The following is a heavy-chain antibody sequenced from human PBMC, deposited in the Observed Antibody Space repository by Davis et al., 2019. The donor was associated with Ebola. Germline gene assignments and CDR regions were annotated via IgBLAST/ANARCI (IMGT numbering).Heavy chain of an antibody. J-gene: IGHJ4*02. Sequence: GESLKISCAASGFTFSNAWMNWVRQAPGKGLEWVGRIKSKTDGGTTDYAAPVKGRFTISRDDSKNTLYLQMNSLKTEDTAVYYCTTDYRIVLMVYANGIDYWGQGTLVTVSS. CDR2: IKSKTDGGTT. CDR1: GFTFSNAW. D-gene: IGHD2-8*01. CDR3: TTDYRIVLMVYANGIDY. V-gene: IGHV3-15*07.